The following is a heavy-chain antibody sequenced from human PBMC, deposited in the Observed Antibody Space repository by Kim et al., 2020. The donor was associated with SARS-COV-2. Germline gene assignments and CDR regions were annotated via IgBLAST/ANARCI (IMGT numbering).Heavy chain of an antibody. Sequence: KSRVTISVDTSKNQFSLKLSSVTAADTAVYYCARGRNDYYDSSGYYGLDSWGQGTLVTVSS. CDR3: ARGRNDYYDSSGYYGLDS. V-gene: IGHV4-31*02. J-gene: IGHJ4*02. D-gene: IGHD3-22*01.